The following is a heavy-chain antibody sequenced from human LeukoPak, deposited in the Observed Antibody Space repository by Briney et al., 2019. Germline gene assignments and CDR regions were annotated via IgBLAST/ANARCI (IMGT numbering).Heavy chain of an antibody. D-gene: IGHD3-10*01. Sequence: SETLSLTYTVSGGSISSYYWSWIRQPPGKGLEWIGYIYYSGSTNYNPSLKSRVTISVDTSKNQFSLKLSSVTAADTAVYYCARRGWFGEPFDPWGQGTLVTVSS. J-gene: IGHJ5*02. CDR3: ARRGWFGEPFDP. CDR1: GGSISSYY. CDR2: IYYSGST. V-gene: IGHV4-59*01.